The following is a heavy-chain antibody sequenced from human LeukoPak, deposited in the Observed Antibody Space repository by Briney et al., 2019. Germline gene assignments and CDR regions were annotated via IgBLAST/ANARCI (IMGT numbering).Heavy chain of an antibody. Sequence: ASVKVSCTYTSTNNGVTWVRQAPGQGLEWVGRISGYTGYTNYAQKFQGRVSSTTERSTKTAYMELTYLRSDDTAVYYCARDAWGSSTSLGYYYYMDVWGEGTTVIVSS. CDR2: ISGYTGYT. D-gene: IGHD6-6*01. CDR3: ARDAWGSSTSLGYYYYMDV. J-gene: IGHJ6*03. V-gene: IGHV1-18*01. CDR1: YTSTNNG.